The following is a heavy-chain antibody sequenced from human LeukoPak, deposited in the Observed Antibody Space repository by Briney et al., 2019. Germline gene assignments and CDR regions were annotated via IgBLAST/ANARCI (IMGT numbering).Heavy chain of an antibody. CDR3: AISGSGAYYPFDY. D-gene: IGHD1-26*01. V-gene: IGHV3-7*01. CDR1: GFTFSSYW. J-gene: IGHJ4*02. CDR2: IKQDGSEK. Sequence: PGGSLRLSCAASGFTFSSYWMSWVRQAPGKGLEWVANIKQDGSEKYYVDSVKGRFTISRDNAKNSLYLQMNSLRAEDTALYYCAISGSGAYYPFDYWGQGTLVTVSS.